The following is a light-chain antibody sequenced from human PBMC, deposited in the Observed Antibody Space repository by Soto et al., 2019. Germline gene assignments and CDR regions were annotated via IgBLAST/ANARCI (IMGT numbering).Light chain of an antibody. CDR2: NNN. J-gene: IGLJ1*01. Sequence: QSVVTQPPSASGTPGQRVTISCSGSASNVGSSVVNWYQQLPGAAPKLIIFNNNLRPSGVPDRFSGYKSGASASLVISGLHSEDEAEYWCAAWDDRVTAYVFGTGPKLTVL. V-gene: IGLV1-44*01. CDR1: ASNVGSSV. CDR3: AAWDDRVTAYV.